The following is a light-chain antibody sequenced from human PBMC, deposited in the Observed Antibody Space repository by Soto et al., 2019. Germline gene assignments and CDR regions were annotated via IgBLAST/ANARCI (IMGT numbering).Light chain of an antibody. CDR1: QSIGRF. J-gene: IGKJ1*01. CDR3: QQCYMGWT. CDR2: DAS. V-gene: IGKV1-5*01. Sequence: DIQMTQSPSTLSASVGDRVTITCRASQSIGRFLAWYQHQPGKAPKLLMYDASTLESGVPSRFSGTGSGTEFTFSITSLQPEDFGTYYCQQCYMGWTFGQGTKVDIK.